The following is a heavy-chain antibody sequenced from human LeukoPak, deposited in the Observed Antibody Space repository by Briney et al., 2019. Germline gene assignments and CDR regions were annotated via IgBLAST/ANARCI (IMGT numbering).Heavy chain of an antibody. D-gene: IGHD3-22*01. CDR1: GFAFSSHS. J-gene: IGHJ4*02. CDR3: ARDTYYYDSSGYHLGY. Sequence: GGSLRLSCAASGFAFSSHSMHWIRQAPGKGLEWVSSISSSGSYKYYADSLKGRSTISRDNADNSVFLQLNSLTVEDTAVYYCARDTYYYDSSGYHLGYWGQGTLVTVSS. CDR2: ISSSGSYK. V-gene: IGHV3-21*01.